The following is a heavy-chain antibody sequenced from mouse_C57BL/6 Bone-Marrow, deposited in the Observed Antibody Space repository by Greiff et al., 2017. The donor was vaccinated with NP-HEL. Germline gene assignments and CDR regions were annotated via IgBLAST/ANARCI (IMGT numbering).Heavy chain of an antibody. V-gene: IGHV1-7*01. D-gene: IGHD1-1*01. CDR1: GYTFTSYW. CDR2: INPSSGYP. Sequence: VQVVESGAELAKPGASVKLSCKASGYTFTSYWMHLVKQRPGQGLELIGYINPSSGYPKYNQKFKDKAPLPADKSSSTAYMQLSSLTYEDSAVYYGARYDYYGSSCFDDWGQGTTLTVSS. J-gene: IGHJ2*01. CDR3: ARYDYYGSSCFDD.